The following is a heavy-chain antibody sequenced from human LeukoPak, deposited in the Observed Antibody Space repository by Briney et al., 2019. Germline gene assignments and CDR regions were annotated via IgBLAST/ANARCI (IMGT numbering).Heavy chain of an antibody. CDR3: ARDLVGATGLDAFDI. CDR1: GGSISSSSYY. CDR2: IYYSGST. V-gene: IGHV4-39*07. D-gene: IGHD1-26*01. Sequence: SETLSLTCTVSGGSISSSSYYWGWIRQPPGKGLEWIGSIYYSGSTYYNPSLKSRVTISVDTSKNQFSLKLSSVTAADTAVYYCARDLVGATGLDAFDIWGQGTMVTVSS. J-gene: IGHJ3*02.